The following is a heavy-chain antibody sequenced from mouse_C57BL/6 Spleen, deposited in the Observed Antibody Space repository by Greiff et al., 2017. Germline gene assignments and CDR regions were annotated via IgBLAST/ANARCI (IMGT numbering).Heavy chain of an antibody. Sequence: QVHVKQSGPELVKPGASVKLSCKASGYTFTSYDINWVKQRPGQGLEWIGWIYPRDGSTKYNEKFKGKATLTVDTSSSTAYMELHSLTSEDSAVYFCARSEDACYFDYWGQGTTLTVSS. CDR3: ARSEDACYFDY. V-gene: IGHV1-85*01. CDR2: IYPRDGST. CDR1: GYTFTSYD. J-gene: IGHJ2*01.